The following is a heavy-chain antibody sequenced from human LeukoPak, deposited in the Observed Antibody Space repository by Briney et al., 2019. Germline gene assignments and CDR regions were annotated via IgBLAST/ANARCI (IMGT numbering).Heavy chain of an antibody. D-gene: IGHD1-26*01. J-gene: IGHJ4*02. CDR1: GVTFSSYW. Sequence: GGSLRLSCAVSGVTFSSYWMSWVRQAPGKGLEWVANIKEDGSEKYYVDSVKGRFTISRDNAQSSLYLQMNSLRAEDTAIYYCVRDRGTYRPIDYWGQGTLVTVSS. V-gene: IGHV3-7*03. CDR3: VRDRGTYRPIDY. CDR2: IKEDGSEK.